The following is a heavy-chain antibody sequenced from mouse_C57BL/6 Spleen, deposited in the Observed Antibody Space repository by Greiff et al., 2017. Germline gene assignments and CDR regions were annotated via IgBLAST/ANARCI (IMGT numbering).Heavy chain of an antibody. D-gene: IGHD2-1*01. CDR2: IDPSDSET. J-gene: IGHJ1*03. Sequence: VQLQQPGAELVRPGSSVKLSCKASGYTFTSYWMHWVKQRPIQGLEWIGNIDPSDSETHYNQKFKDKATLTVDKSSSTAYMQHSSLTSEDSAVYYCAREDGNYVWYFDVWGTGTTVTVSS. V-gene: IGHV1-52*01. CDR3: AREDGNYVWYFDV. CDR1: GYTFTSYW.